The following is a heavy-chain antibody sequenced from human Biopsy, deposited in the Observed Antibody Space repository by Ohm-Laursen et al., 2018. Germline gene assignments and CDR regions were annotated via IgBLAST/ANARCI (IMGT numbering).Heavy chain of an antibody. CDR2: LNPVSGNS. D-gene: IGHD1-7*01. Sequence: AASVKVSCKASGYTFTSYDITWVRQASGQGPEWIGWLNPVSGNSNFGQKFRGRATVTSDTSISTAYMEPSGLTSDDTATYYCGRAVRNQLLSDPWGQGTLVTVTS. CDR1: GYTFTSYD. J-gene: IGHJ5*02. V-gene: IGHV1-8*01. CDR3: GRAVRNQLLSDP.